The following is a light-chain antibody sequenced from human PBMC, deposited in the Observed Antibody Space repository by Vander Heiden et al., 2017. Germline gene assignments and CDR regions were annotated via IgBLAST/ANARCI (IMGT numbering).Light chain of an antibody. Sequence: EIVMTQSPATLSVSPGERATLSCRASQSVSSNLAGYQQKPGQAPRLLIYGASTRATGIPARFSGSGYGTEFTLTISSRQSEDFAVYYCQQKNNWPKLTFGGGTKVEIK. V-gene: IGKV3-15*01. CDR2: GAS. CDR3: QQKNNWPKLT. CDR1: QSVSSN. J-gene: IGKJ4*01.